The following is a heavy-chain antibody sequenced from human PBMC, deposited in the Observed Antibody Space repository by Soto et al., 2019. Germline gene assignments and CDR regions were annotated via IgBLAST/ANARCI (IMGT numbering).Heavy chain of an antibody. CDR1: GFTVSSNY. V-gene: IGHV3-53*02. CDR2: IYSGGST. D-gene: IGHD3-22*01. CDR3: ARGKIVVSFDY. Sequence: EVQLVETGGGLIQPGGSLRLSCAASGFTVSSNYMSWVRQAPGKGLEWVSVIYSGGSTYYAASVKGRFTISRDNSKNTLYLQMNSLRAEDTAVYYCARGKIVVSFDYWGQGTLVTVSS. J-gene: IGHJ4*02.